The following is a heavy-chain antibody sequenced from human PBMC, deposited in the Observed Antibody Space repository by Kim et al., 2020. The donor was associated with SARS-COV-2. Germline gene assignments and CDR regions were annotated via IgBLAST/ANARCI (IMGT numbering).Heavy chain of an antibody. CDR2: INHSGSN. CDR1: GGSFSGYY. J-gene: IGHJ5*02. CDR3: ARCIAAAPGA. D-gene: IGHD6-13*01. Sequence: SETLSLTCAVYGGSFSGYYWSWIRQPPGKGLEWIGEINHSGSNNYNPSLKSRVTISVDTSKNQFSLKLSSVTAADTAVYYCARCIAAAPGAWGQGTLVTVSS. V-gene: IGHV4-34*01.